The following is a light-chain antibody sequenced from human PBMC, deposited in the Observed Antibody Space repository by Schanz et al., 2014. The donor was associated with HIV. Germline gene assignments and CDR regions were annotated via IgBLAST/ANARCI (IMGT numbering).Light chain of an antibody. J-gene: IGKJ2*01. V-gene: IGKV3-20*01. Sequence: EIVLTQSPGTLSLSPGERATLSCRASQSVSSSYLAWYQQKPGQAPRLLIYGTSSRATGIPDRFSGSGSGTDFTLTISRLEPEDFAAYYCQQCVTYPYTFGQGTKLDIK. CDR3: QQCVTYPYT. CDR2: GTS. CDR1: QSVSSSY.